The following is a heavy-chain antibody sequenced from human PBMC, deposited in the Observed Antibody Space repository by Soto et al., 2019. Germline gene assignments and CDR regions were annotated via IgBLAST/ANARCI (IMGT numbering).Heavy chain of an antibody. V-gene: IGHV4-34*01. CDR1: DGSFSGFY. D-gene: IGHD4-4*01. CDR3: ARGYAVNWHTPHY. J-gene: IGHJ4*02. Sequence: QVQLQQWGAGLLKPSETLSLTCAVYDGSFSGFYWSWIRQPPGKGLEWIREINHIGITNYNPSLKSRVTISVDASKTQFSLKLNSMTAADTAVYYCARGYAVNWHTPHYWGQGTLVTVSS. CDR2: INHIGIT.